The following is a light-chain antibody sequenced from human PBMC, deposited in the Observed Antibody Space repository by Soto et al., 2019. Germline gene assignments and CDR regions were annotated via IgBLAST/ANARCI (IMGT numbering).Light chain of an antibody. V-gene: IGKV3D-20*02. CDR2: GAS. CDR1: QSVSSTY. Sequence: EIVLTQSPCTLSLSPGARATLSCRASQSVSSTYLAWYQQKPGQAPRLLIYGASSRATGIPDRFSGSGSGTDFTLTISRLEPEDFATYYCQHRSSWPFTFGPGTKVDI. J-gene: IGKJ3*01. CDR3: QHRSSWPFT.